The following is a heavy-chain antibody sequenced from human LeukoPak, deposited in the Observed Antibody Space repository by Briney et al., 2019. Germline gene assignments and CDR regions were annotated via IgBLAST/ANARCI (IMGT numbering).Heavy chain of an antibody. J-gene: IGHJ4*02. Sequence: TGGSLRLSCAASGFTFDDYAMHWVRQAPGKGLEWVSGISWNSGSIGYADSVKGRFTISRDNAKNSLYLQMNGLRAEDTALYYCAKDIEVGATTFSGFDYWGQGTLVTVSS. D-gene: IGHD1-26*01. CDR2: ISWNSGSI. CDR1: GFTFDDYA. V-gene: IGHV3-9*01. CDR3: AKDIEVGATTFSGFDY.